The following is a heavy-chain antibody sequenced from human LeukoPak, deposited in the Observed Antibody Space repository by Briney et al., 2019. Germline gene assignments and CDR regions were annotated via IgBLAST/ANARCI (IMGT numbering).Heavy chain of an antibody. J-gene: IGHJ3*02. CDR2: INTNTGNP. Sequence: ASVKVSCKASGYTFTSYAMNWVRQAPGQGLEWMGWINTNTGNPTYAQGFTGRFVFSLDTSVSTAYLQISSLKAEDTAVYYCARNLYSSGWMYAFDIWGQGIMVTVSS. V-gene: IGHV7-4-1*02. D-gene: IGHD6-19*01. CDR1: GYTFTSYA. CDR3: ARNLYSSGWMYAFDI.